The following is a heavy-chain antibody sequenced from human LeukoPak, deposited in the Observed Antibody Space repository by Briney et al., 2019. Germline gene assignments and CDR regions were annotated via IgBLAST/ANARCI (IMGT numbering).Heavy chain of an antibody. CDR3: ARGSKVCSSGGSCYYNWFDP. V-gene: IGHV4-4*02. J-gene: IGHJ5*02. D-gene: IGHD2-15*01. CDR1: GGSISSSNW. CDR2: IYHSGST. Sequence: SGTLSLTCAVSGGSISSSNWWSWVRQPPGKGLEWIGEIYHSGSTNYNPSLKSRVTISVDKSKNQFSLKLSSVTAADTAVYYCARGSKVCSSGGSCYYNWFDPRGQGTLVTVSS.